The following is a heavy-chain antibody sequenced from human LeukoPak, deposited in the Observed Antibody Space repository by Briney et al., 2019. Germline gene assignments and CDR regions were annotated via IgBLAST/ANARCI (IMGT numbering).Heavy chain of an antibody. CDR2: FYHGGST. CDR3: ARVRISYSSGWLLYYYYYMDV. J-gene: IGHJ6*03. D-gene: IGHD6-19*01. V-gene: IGHV4-38-2*02. Sequence: SETLSLTCTVSGYSISTGYYWDWIRQPPGKGLEWIGTFYHGGSTYYNPSLKSRVTISVDTSKNQFSLKLSSVTAADTAVYYCARVRISYSSGWLLYYYYYMDVWGKGTTVTVSS. CDR1: GYSISTGYY.